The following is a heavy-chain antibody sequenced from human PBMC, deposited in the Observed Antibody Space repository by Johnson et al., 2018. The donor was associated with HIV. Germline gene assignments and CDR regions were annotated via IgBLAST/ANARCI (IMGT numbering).Heavy chain of an antibody. CDR3: ARVRDGRENAFNI. Sequence: QLVESGGGVVQPGRSLRLSCAASGFTFRSYAMHWVRQAPGKGLELVAVISYDGSNKFYADSVKGRFTVSRDNSKNTVSLQMNSPRVEDTAVYYCARVRDGRENAFNIWGQGTMVTVS. D-gene: IGHD1-26*01. CDR1: GFTFRSYA. J-gene: IGHJ3*02. V-gene: IGHV3-30*04. CDR2: ISYDGSNK.